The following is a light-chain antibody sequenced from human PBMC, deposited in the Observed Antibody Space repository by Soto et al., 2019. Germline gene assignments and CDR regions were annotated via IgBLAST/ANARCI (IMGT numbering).Light chain of an antibody. CDR3: SSFTDSDTWL. J-gene: IGLJ3*02. CDR1: SSDIGGYNY. Sequence: QSALTQPASVSGSPGQSITISCTGSSSDIGGYNYVSWYQQYPGKAPKLIIYEVSNRPSGISNRFSASKSGNTASLTISGLQAEDETDYYCSSFTDSDTWLFGGGTKVTVL. V-gene: IGLV2-14*01. CDR2: EVS.